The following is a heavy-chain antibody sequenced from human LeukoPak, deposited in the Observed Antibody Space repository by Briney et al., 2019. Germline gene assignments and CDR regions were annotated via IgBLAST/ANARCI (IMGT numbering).Heavy chain of an antibody. CDR1: GFTFTTYD. D-gene: IGHD2-8*02. CDR2: IDTAGNT. J-gene: IGHJ5*02. Sequence: PGGSLRLSCAASGFTFTTYDMHRVRQETGKGLEWVSSIDTAGNTYYSASVKGRFTISRENAKNSFFLQMNSLRAGDTAVYYCARGLPGGLDPWGQGTLVTVSS. V-gene: IGHV3-13*04. CDR3: ARGLPGGLDP.